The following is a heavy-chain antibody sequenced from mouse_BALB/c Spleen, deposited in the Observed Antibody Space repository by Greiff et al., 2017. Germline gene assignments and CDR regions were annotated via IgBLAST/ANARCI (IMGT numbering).Heavy chain of an antibody. CDR3: ARTISDGYY. CDR1: GYTFTSYW. J-gene: IGHJ4*01. V-gene: IGHV1-7*01. D-gene: IGHD2-3*01. Sequence: LVESGAELAKPGASVKMSCKASGYTFTSYWMHWVKQRPGQGLEWIGYINPSTGYTEYNQKFKDQATLTADKSSSTAYMQLSSLTSEYSAVYYCARTISDGYYLGKGRSVTV. CDR2: INPSTGYT.